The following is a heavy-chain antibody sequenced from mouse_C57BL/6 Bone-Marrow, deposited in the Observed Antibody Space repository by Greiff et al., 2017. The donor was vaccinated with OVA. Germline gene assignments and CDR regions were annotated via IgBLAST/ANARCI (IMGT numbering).Heavy chain of an antibody. D-gene: IGHD2-3*01. CDR3: TIYDGYYWFAY. Sequence: EVQLQQSGAELVRPGASVKLSCTASGFTIKDDYMHWVKQRPEQGLEWIGWIDPENGDTEYASKFQGKATITADTSSNTAYLQLSSLTSEDTAVYYCTIYDGYYWFAYWGQGTLVTVSA. V-gene: IGHV14-4*01. CDR1: GFTIKDDY. J-gene: IGHJ3*01. CDR2: IDPENGDT.